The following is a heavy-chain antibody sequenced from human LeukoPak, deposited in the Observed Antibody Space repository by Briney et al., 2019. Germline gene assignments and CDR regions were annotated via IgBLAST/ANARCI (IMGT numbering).Heavy chain of an antibody. J-gene: IGHJ6*03. CDR1: GFTFSGYG. CDR3: AKDKTAYTYYMDV. CDR2: IRYDGSNK. V-gene: IGHV3-30*02. Sequence: GGSLRLSCAASGFTFSGYGMHWVRQAPGKGLEWVAFIRYDGSNKYYADSVKGRFTISRDNSKNTLYLQMNSLRAEDTAVYYCAKDKTAYTYYMDVWAKGPRSPSP. D-gene: IGHD3-16*01.